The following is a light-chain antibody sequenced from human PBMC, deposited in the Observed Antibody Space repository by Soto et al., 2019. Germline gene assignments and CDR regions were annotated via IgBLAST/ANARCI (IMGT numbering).Light chain of an antibody. V-gene: IGKV2-30*01. CDR1: QSLVYSDGNTY. CDR2: KIS. J-gene: IGKJ5*01. Sequence: VVMTQSPLSLPVTLGQPASISCRSSQSLVYSDGNTYLTWFQQRPGQSPRRLIYKISDRDSGVQDRFSGSGSATDFTLKISRVEAEDVGVYYCMQGTHWPITFGQGTRLEIK. CDR3: MQGTHWPIT.